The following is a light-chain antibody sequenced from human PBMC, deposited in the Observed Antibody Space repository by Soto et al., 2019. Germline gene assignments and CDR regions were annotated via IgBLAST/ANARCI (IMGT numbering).Light chain of an antibody. CDR3: AAWDDSLSRAKV. V-gene: IGLV1-47*01. Sequence: QSVLTQPPSASGTPGQRVTISCSGSSSNLGSNYVYWYQQLPGTAPKLLIYRNNQRPSGVPDRFSVSKSGTSASVAISALRYEDEDDYYCAAWDDSLSRAKVFGGGTKLTVL. J-gene: IGLJ2*01. CDR1: SSNLGSNY. CDR2: RNN.